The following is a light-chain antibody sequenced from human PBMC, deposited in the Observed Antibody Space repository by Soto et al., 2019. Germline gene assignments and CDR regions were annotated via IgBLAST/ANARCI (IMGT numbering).Light chain of an antibody. CDR1: SSDVGAYNF. V-gene: IGLV2-14*01. J-gene: IGLJ1*01. CDR2: EVS. CDR3: SSFRSGSTL. Sequence: QSALTQPASVSGSPGQSIAISCTGTSSDVGAYNFVSWYQQHPGKAPKLMIYEVSNRPSGVSSRFSGSKSGNTASLTISGLQPEDEADYYCSSFRSGSTLFGTGTKLTVI.